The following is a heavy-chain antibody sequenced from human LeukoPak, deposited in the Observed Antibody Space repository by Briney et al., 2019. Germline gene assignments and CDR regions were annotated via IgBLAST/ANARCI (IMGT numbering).Heavy chain of an antibody. CDR2: INPNSGGT. D-gene: IGHD5-18*01. CDR3: ARDWFIGYSYGYGAY. J-gene: IGHJ4*02. V-gene: IGHV1-2*02. Sequence: GASVKVSCKASGYTFTGYYMHWMRQAPGQGLEWMGWINPNSGGTNYAQKFQGRVTMTRDTSISTAYMELSRLRSDDTAVYYCARDWFIGYSYGYGAYWGQGTLVTVSS. CDR1: GYTFTGYY.